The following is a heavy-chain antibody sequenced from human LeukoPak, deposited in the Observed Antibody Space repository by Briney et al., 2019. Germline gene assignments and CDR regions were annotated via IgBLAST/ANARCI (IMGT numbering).Heavy chain of an antibody. CDR1: GFTFSDHY. V-gene: IGHV3-72*01. Sequence: GGSLRLSCAASGFTFSDHYMDWVRQAPGKGLEWVGRTRNKANSYTTEYAASVKGRFTISRDDSKNSLYLQMNSLKTGHTAVYYCARESIAAAGTFDYWGQGTLGTVSS. CDR3: ARESIAAAGTFDY. D-gene: IGHD6-13*01. CDR2: TRNKANSYTT. J-gene: IGHJ4*02.